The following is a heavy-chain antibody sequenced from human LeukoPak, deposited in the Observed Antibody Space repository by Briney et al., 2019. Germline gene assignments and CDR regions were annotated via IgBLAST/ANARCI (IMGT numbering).Heavy chain of an antibody. CDR3: ARTFEYSSSWYKFDY. J-gene: IGHJ4*02. CDR1: GGSISSSSYY. CDR2: IYYSGST. V-gene: IGHV4-39*01. Sequence: SETLSLTCTVSGGSISSSSYYWGWIRQPPGKGLEWIGSIYYSGSTYYNPSLKSRVTISVDTTKNQFSLKLSSVTAADTAVYYCARTFEYSSSWYKFDYWGQGTLVTVSS. D-gene: IGHD6-13*01.